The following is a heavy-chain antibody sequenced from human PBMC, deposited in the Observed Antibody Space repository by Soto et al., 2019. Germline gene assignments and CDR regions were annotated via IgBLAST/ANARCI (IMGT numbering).Heavy chain of an antibody. CDR3: ARARNGGVADSFAY. V-gene: IGHV3-30-3*01. Sequence: QVQLVAAGGGVVQQGRSLTLSCEASGFTFRRHSIHWVRQAPGKGLEWVAVISRDGSNQYYEDSVKGRFTNSRDNSKNTLFLQLNSLRLEDTAVYYCARARNGGVADSFAYWGQGPLVPVSS. CDR1: GFTFRRHS. J-gene: IGHJ4*02. CDR2: ISRDGSNQ.